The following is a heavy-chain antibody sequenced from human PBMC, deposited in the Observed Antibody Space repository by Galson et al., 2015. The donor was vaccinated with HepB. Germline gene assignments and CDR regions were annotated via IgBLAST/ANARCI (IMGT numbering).Heavy chain of an antibody. V-gene: IGHV6-1*01. CDR2: TYYRSKWYN. D-gene: IGHD2-2*01. J-gene: IGHJ6*02. Sequence: CAISGDSVSSNSAAWNWIRQSPSRGLEWLGRTYYRSKWYNDYAVSVKSRRTINPDTSKNQFSLQLNSVTPEDTAVYYCARDHIVVVPAATARYYYYGMDVWGQGTTVTVSS. CDR3: ARDHIVVVPAATARYYYYGMDV. CDR1: GDSVSSNSAA.